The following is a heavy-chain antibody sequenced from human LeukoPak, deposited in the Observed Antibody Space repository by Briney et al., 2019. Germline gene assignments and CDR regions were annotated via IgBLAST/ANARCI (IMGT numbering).Heavy chain of an antibody. J-gene: IGHJ5*02. Sequence: SETLSLTCTVSGASITSYYWSWIRQPPGKGLEWIGYVFYSGRTNYNPSLQSRVTISLDTSNNQFSLKLTSVTAADTAVYYCARGHSTGYYSNRFDPWGQGTLVTVSS. CDR3: ARGHSTGYYSNRFDP. V-gene: IGHV4-59*01. CDR2: VFYSGRT. D-gene: IGHD3-22*01. CDR1: GASITSYY.